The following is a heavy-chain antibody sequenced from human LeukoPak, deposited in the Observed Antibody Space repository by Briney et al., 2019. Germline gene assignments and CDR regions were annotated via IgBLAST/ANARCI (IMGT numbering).Heavy chain of an antibody. CDR1: GYTLTELS. CDR3: ARGGDLYLYYFDY. Sequence: ASVKVSCKVSGYTLTELSMHWVRQAPGKGLEWMGGFDPEDGETIYAQKFQGRVTITADKSTSTAYMELSSLRSEDTAVYYCARGGDLYLYYFDYWGQGTLVTVSS. CDR2: FDPEDGET. V-gene: IGHV1-24*01. D-gene: IGHD2-21*01. J-gene: IGHJ4*02.